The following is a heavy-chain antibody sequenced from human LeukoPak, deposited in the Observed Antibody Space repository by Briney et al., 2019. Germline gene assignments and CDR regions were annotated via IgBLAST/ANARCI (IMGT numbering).Heavy chain of an antibody. J-gene: IGHJ4*02. CDR2: ISYDGSNK. V-gene: IGHV3-30*18. Sequence: GGSLRLSCAASGFTFSSYWMSWVGQAPGKGLEWVAVISYDGSNKYYADSVKGRFTISRDNSKNTLYLQMNSLRAEDTAVYYCAKGSELGMSSEEFDYWGQGTLVTVSS. CDR3: AKGSELGMSSEEFDY. D-gene: IGHD7-27*01. CDR1: GFTFSSYW.